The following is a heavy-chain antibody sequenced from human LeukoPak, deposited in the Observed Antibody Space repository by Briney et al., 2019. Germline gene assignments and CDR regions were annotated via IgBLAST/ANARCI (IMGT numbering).Heavy chain of an antibody. J-gene: IGHJ4*02. CDR1: GGSFSGYY. CDR3: ARGHPVLRYFDWLFPPSFYY. V-gene: IGHV4-34*01. D-gene: IGHD3-9*01. Sequence: SETLSLTCAVYGGSFSGYYWSWIRQPPGKGLEWIGEINHSGSTNYNPSLKSRVTISVDTSKNQFSLKLSSVTAADTAVYYCARGHPVLRYFDWLFPPSFYYCGQGTLVTVSS. CDR2: INHSGST.